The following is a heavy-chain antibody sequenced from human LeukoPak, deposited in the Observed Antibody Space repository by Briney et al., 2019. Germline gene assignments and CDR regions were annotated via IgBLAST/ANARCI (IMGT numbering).Heavy chain of an antibody. Sequence: ASVKVSCTASGYTFPSYFMHWVRQAPGQGLEWMGLINPTGGSTTYAQKIQGRVTMTRDTSTSTVYMELSSLRSEDTAVYYCARDLDSSAYFDYWGQGTLVTVSS. CDR1: GYTFPSYF. CDR3: ARDLDSSAYFDY. J-gene: IGHJ4*02. D-gene: IGHD6-19*01. CDR2: INPTGGST. V-gene: IGHV1-46*01.